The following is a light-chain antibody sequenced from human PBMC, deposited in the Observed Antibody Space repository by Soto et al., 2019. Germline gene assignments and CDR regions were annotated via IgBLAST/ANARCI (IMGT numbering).Light chain of an antibody. CDR2: GAS. CDR3: QQYGSSPPWT. J-gene: IGKJ1*01. V-gene: IGKV3-20*01. Sequence: PGEIDTLSCRASESVSSSSLAWYQQKPGQAPRLLIFGASSRATGTPDRFSGSGSGTDFTLTISRLEPEDFAVYYCQQYGSSPPWTFGQGTKVDI. CDR1: ESVSSSS.